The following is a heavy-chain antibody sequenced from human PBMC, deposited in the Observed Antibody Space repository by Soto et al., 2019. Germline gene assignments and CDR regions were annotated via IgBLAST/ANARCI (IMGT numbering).Heavy chain of an antibody. Sequence: SETLSLTCTVSGGSNVSSSYYWGWIRQPPGKGLEWIGSIYYSGSTYNNPSLESRVTMSVDTSKNQCSLKLGSVTAADTAVYYCARQDWFGELLYLFDYWGQGTLVTVSS. J-gene: IGHJ4*02. V-gene: IGHV4-39*01. CDR1: GGSNVSSSYY. CDR3: ARQDWFGELLYLFDY. D-gene: IGHD3-10*01. CDR2: IYYSGST.